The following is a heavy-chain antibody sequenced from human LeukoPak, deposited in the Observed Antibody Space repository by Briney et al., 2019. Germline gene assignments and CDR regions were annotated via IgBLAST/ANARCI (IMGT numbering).Heavy chain of an antibody. Sequence: KPSETLSLTCTVSGGSISSYYWSWIRQPPGKGLEWIGYIYYSGSTNYNPSLKSRVTMSVDTSKNQFSLKLSSVTAADTAVYYCARDVGYYPLNWFDPWGQGTLVTVSS. CDR2: IYYSGST. CDR1: GGSISSYY. J-gene: IGHJ5*02. V-gene: IGHV4-59*12. D-gene: IGHD3-22*01. CDR3: ARDVGYYPLNWFDP.